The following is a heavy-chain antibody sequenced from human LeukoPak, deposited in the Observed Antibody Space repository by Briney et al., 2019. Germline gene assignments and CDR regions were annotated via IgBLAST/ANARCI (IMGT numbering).Heavy chain of an antibody. Sequence: GASVKVSCKASGYTFTSYGVSWVRQAPGQGLEWMGWISAYNGNTNYAQKLQGRVTMTTDTSTSTAYMELRSLRSDDTAVYYCAGLRRGAAAGPIDYWGQGTLVTVSS. CDR1: GYTFTSYG. CDR3: AGLRRGAAAGPIDY. V-gene: IGHV1-18*01. CDR2: ISAYNGNT. D-gene: IGHD6-13*01. J-gene: IGHJ4*02.